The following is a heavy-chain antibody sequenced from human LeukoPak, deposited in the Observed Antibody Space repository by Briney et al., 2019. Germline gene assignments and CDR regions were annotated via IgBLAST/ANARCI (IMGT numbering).Heavy chain of an antibody. CDR1: GGSISSYY. V-gene: IGHV4-4*07. CDR2: IYTSGST. D-gene: IGHD3-10*01. CDR3: ARGTMVRGVIIRD. J-gene: IGHJ4*02. Sequence: SETLSLTCSLSGGSISSYYWSWIRQPAGKGLQWIGRIYTSGSTNYNPSLKSRVTMSVDTSKNQFSLKLSSVTAADTAVYYCARGTMVRGVIIRDWGQGTLVTVSS.